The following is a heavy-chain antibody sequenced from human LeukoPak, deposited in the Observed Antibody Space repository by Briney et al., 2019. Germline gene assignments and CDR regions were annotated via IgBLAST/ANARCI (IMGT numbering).Heavy chain of an antibody. CDR1: GFTFSSYW. V-gene: IGHV3-74*01. Sequence: GGSLRLSCAVSGFTFSSYWIHWVRQAPGKGLVWVSRFSDDEGRTVYADSVKGRFTISKDNAKNTLYLQMNSLRAEDTAVYYCARDYFYGLDVWGQRTTVTVSS. CDR3: ARDYFYGLDV. J-gene: IGHJ6*02. CDR2: FSDDEGRT.